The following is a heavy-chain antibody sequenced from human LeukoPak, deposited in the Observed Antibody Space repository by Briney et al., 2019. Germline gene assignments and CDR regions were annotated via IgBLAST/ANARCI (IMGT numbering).Heavy chain of an antibody. CDR3: ARSSYSSSSSV. CDR2: IYSGGST. J-gene: IGHJ3*01. D-gene: IGHD6-6*01. Sequence: GGSLRLSCAASGFVVGGNYMSWVRQAPGKGLEWVSVIYSGGSTYYADSVKGRFSTSRDNAKNSLYLQINSLRAEDTAVYYCARSSYSSSSSVWGQGTMVTVSS. CDR1: GFVVGGNY. V-gene: IGHV3-53*01.